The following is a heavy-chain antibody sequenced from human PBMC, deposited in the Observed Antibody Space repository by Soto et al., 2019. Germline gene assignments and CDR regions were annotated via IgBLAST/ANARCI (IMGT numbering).Heavy chain of an antibody. Sequence: GAAVKVSCKACGGTFSRYSISWVRQAPGRGLEWMGGIVPIFGTTVYAPRLQGRVTITADGPTSTSYMELSGLTFEDTAVYYCAANSLGGGSQGDVWGQGTTVTVSS. V-gene: IGHV1-69*13. CDR2: IVPIFGTT. J-gene: IGHJ6*02. CDR3: AANSLGGGSQGDV. D-gene: IGHD3-10*01. CDR1: GGTFSRYS.